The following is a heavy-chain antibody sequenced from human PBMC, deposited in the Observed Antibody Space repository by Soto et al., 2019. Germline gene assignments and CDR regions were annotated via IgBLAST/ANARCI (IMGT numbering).Heavy chain of an antibody. CDR3: AREGGTYDILTGSPDGGYFDY. CDR1: GGSISSGDYY. J-gene: IGHJ4*02. CDR2: IYYSGST. D-gene: IGHD3-9*01. V-gene: IGHV4-30-4*01. Sequence: NPSETLSLTCTVSGGSISSGDYYWSWIRQPPGKGLEWIGYIYYSGSTYYNPSLKSRVTISVDTSKNQFSLKLSSVTAADTAVYYCAREGGTYDILTGSPDGGYFDYWGQGTLVTVSS.